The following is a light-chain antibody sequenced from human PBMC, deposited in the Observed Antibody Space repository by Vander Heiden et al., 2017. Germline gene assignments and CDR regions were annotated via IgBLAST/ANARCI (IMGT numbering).Light chain of an antibody. CDR1: SSNIGAGYD. J-gene: IGLJ3*02. Sequence: QSVLTQPPSVSGAPGPRVTIPCTGSSSNIGAGYDIQWYQHLPGTAPKLLIYGSSNRPSGVPGRFSGSKSGTSASLAITGLQAEDEADYYCQSYDNSLSGWVFGGGTKLTVL. V-gene: IGLV1-40*01. CDR2: GSS. CDR3: QSYDNSLSGWV.